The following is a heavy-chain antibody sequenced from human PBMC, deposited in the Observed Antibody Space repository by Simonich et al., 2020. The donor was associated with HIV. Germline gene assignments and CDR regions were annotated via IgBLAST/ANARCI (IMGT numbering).Heavy chain of an antibody. CDR3: ARLTAGGLGEYFQH. J-gene: IGHJ1*01. CDR1: GGSFSGYY. V-gene: IGHV4-34*01. CDR2: INHSGST. Sequence: QVQLQQWGAGLLKPSETLSLTCAVYGGSFSGYYWSWIRQPPGKGLEWIGEINHSGSTNVNPSPKSRVTISVDTSKNQFSLKLSSVTAADTAVYYCARLTAGGLGEYFQHWGQGTLVTVSS. D-gene: IGHD6-13*01.